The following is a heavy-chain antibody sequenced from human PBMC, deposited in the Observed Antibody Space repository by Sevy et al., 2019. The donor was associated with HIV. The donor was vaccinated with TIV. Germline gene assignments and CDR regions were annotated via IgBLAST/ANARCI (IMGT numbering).Heavy chain of an antibody. J-gene: IGHJ5*02. V-gene: IGHV4-59*01. D-gene: IGHD4-4*01. CDR1: GGSINNYY. Sequence: SETLSLTCSVSGGSINNYYWSWIRQPPGKGLEWIGNISYSGNINYNPSFKRRVTISVDTSKNQFSLKLRSVTAADTAVYYCARSKWFDVWGQGTLVTVSS. CDR3: ARSKWFDV. CDR2: ISYSGNI.